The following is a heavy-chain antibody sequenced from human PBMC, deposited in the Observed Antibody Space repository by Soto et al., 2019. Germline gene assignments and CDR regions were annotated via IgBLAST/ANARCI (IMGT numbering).Heavy chain of an antibody. Sequence: QVQLVESGGGVVQPGRSLRLSCAVSGFTFSSYGMHWVRQAPGKGLEWVTIISYDGSDIYYADSVKGRFTISRDNSKNTLYLQMNSLRAEDTAGYYCAKDTSPGVSGSSFDYWGQGTMVTVSS. J-gene: IGHJ4*02. CDR3: AKDTSPGVSGSSFDY. D-gene: IGHD1-26*01. CDR1: GFTFSSYG. V-gene: IGHV3-30*18. CDR2: ISYDGSDI.